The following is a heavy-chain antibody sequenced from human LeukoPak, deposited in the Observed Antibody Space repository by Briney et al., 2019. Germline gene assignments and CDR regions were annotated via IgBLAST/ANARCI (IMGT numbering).Heavy chain of an antibody. V-gene: IGHV4-39*07. CDR1: GGSISSSSYY. D-gene: IGHD6-13*01. CDR2: IYYSGST. CDR3: ARAPRQQLVHRWFDP. Sequence: SETLSLTCTVSGGSISSSSYYWGWIRQPPGKGLEWIGSIYYSGSTYYNPSLKSRVTISVDTSNNQFFLKLSSVTAADTAVYYCARAPRQQLVHRWFDPWGQGTLVTVSS. J-gene: IGHJ5*02.